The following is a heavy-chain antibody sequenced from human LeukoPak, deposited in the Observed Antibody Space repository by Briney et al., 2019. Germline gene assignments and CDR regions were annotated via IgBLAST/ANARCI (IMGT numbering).Heavy chain of an antibody. CDR1: GYTFTSYY. V-gene: IGHV1-46*01. D-gene: IGHD6-19*01. CDR2: INPSGGST. J-gene: IGHJ5*02. Sequence: ASVNVPFKASGYTFTSYYMHWVRQAPGQGLEWMGIINPSGGSTSYAQKFQGRVTMTRDTSTSTVYMELSSLRSEDTAVYYCARERIAVAGTNWFDPWGQGTLVTVSS. CDR3: ARERIAVAGTNWFDP.